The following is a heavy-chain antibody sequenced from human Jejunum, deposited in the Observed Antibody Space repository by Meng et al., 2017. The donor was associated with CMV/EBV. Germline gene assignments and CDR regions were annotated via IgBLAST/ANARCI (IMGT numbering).Heavy chain of an antibody. D-gene: IGHD3-10*02. CDR1: GYSITNHLYY. V-gene: IGHV4-30-4*08. CDR3: VGNYDVHLNWFDP. J-gene: IGHJ5*02. CDR2: IYDSGAT. Sequence: SGYSITNHLYYWNWIRQTPGKGLEWIGYIYDSGATHYTPSLKGRVTMSVDTSKNQFSLNLKSVTAADTAIYYCVGNYDVHLNWFDPWGRGTLVTVSS.